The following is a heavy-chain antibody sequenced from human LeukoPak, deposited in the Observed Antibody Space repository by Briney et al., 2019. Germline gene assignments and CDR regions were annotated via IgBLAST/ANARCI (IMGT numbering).Heavy chain of an antibody. CDR2: ISSSGTTT. J-gene: IGHJ4*02. V-gene: IGHV3-11*04. D-gene: IGHD2-2*01. CDR3: ATYRLSYADY. CDR1: GFTVSINS. Sequence: PGGSLRLSCAASGFTVSINSMSWVRQAPGKGLEWVSYISSSGTTTHYADSVKGRFTVSRDNAKSSLYLQMNSLRAEDTAVYYCATYRLSYADYWGQGTLVTVSS.